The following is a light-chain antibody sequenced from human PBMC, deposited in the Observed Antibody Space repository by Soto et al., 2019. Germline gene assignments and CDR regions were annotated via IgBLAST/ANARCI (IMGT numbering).Light chain of an antibody. CDR2: DAS. V-gene: IGKV1-5*01. Sequence: DIQMTQSPSTLSASVGDRVTVTCRASQTISSWLAWYQQKPGKAPNLLIFDASSLESGVPSRFSGSGSGTGFTLSINSLQPEDFATYYCQQAYSFPITFGQGTRLEI. J-gene: IGKJ5*01. CDR1: QTISSW. CDR3: QQAYSFPIT.